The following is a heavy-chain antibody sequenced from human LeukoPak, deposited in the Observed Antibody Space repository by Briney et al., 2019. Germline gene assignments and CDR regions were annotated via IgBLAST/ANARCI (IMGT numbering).Heavy chain of an antibody. CDR2: ISGSGGST. V-gene: IGHV3-23*01. Sequence: GGSLRLSCAASGFTFSSYAMSWVRQAPGKGLEWVSAISGSGGSTYYADSVKGRFIISRDNSKNTLYLQMNSLRAEDTAVYYCAKEGDTMIVVVITAPPHFDYWGQGTLVTVSS. CDR1: GFTFSSYA. D-gene: IGHD3-22*01. J-gene: IGHJ4*02. CDR3: AKEGDTMIVVVITAPPHFDY.